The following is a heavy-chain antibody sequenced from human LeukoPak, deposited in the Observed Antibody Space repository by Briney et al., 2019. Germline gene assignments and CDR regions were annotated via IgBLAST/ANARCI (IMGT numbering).Heavy chain of an antibody. CDR2: INPNSGGT. CDR1: GYTFTGYY. V-gene: IGHV1-2*04. CDR3: ARGQVDTSGTFDP. Sequence: ASVKVSCKASGYTFTGYYMHWVRQAPGQGLEWMGWINPNSGGTNYAQKFQGWVTMTRDTSISTAYMELSRLRSDDTAVYYGARGQVDTSGTFDPWGKGTLVTVSS. D-gene: IGHD5-18*01. J-gene: IGHJ5*02.